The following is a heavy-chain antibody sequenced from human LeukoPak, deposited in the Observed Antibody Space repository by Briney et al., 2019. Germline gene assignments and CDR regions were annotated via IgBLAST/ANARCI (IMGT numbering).Heavy chain of an antibody. CDR2: ISWDGGST. CDR1: GFTFDDYA. V-gene: IGHV3-43D*03. Sequence: PGGSLRLSCAASGFTFDDYAMHWVRQAPGKSLEWVSLISWDGGSTYYADSVKGRFTISRDNSKNSLYLQMNSLRAEDTALYYCAKDKGYDILTGYYDYWGQGTLVTVSS. CDR3: AKDKGYDILTGYYDY. J-gene: IGHJ4*02. D-gene: IGHD3-9*01.